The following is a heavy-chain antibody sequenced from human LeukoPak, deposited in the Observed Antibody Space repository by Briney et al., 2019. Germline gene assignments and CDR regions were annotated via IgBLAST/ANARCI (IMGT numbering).Heavy chain of an antibody. CDR1: GFTFSSYG. Sequence: GGSLRLSCAASGFTFSSYGMSWVRQAPGKGLEWVSAISGSGGSTYYADSVKGRFTISRDNSKNTLYLQMNSLRAEDTAVYYCAGCGGDCSTSDYWGQGTLVTVSS. J-gene: IGHJ4*02. CDR3: AGCGGDCSTSDY. V-gene: IGHV3-23*01. CDR2: ISGSGGST. D-gene: IGHD2-21*02.